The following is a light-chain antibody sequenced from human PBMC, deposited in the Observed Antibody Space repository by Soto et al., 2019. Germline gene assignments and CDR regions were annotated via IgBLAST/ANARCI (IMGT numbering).Light chain of an antibody. Sequence: EIVMTHSPATLSVSPGERATISCRATQSLSGNLAWYQQKPGQAPRLLIYGASVRATGIPARFSGSGSGTEFTLTISSLLSEDFAVYYCQQYNDWPRTFGQGTKV. CDR1: QSLSGN. CDR3: QQYNDWPRT. J-gene: IGKJ1*01. CDR2: GAS. V-gene: IGKV3-15*01.